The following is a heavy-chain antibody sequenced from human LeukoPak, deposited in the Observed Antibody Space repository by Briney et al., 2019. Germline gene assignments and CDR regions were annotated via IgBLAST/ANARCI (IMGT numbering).Heavy chain of an antibody. CDR1: GYTFTSYD. V-gene: IGHV1-8*01. CDR2: MNPNSGNT. J-gene: IGHJ6*03. D-gene: IGHD2-15*01. CDR3: ARGCRFLPYCSGGSCYAFTYYMDV. Sequence: ASVKVSCKASGYTFTSYDINWVRQATGQGLEWMGWMNPNSGNTGYAQKFQGRVTMTRNTSISTAYMELSSLRSEDTAVYYCARGCRFLPYCSGGSCYAFTYYMDVWGKGTTVTVSS.